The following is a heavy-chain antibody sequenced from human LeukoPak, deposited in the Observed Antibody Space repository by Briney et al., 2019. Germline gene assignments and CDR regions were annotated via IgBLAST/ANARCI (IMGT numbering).Heavy chain of an antibody. J-gene: IGHJ4*02. CDR3: AKFRVLRYCDD. CDR1: GFTFSSYA. Sequence: GGSLRLSCAASGFTFSSYAMSWVRQAPGKGLEWVSAIRSIGGDTYYADYVKGRFTISRDNSKNTLYLQVNSLRAEDTAVYYCAKFRVLRYCDDWGQGTLVSVS. CDR2: IRSIGGDT. V-gene: IGHV3-23*01. D-gene: IGHD2-8*02.